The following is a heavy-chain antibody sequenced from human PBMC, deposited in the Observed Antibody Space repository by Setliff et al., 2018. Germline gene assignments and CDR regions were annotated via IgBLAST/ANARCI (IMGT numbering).Heavy chain of an antibody. CDR2: ISGSGDTA. Sequence: GGSLRLSCAAAGFTFSNYAMSWVRQAPGKGLEWVSVISGSGDTANYADSVKGRFIISRDNSKNTLYLQMNSLRAEDTAVYHCTRDQDYYGMDVWGQGTTVTVSS. CDR3: TRDQDYYGMDV. CDR1: GFTFSNYA. V-gene: IGHV3-23*01. J-gene: IGHJ6*02.